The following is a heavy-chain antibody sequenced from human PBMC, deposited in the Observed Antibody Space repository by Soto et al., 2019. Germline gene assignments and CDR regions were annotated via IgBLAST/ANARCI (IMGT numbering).Heavy chain of an antibody. D-gene: IGHD3-9*01. J-gene: IGHJ6*03. CDR2: IFSNDEK. Sequence: SGPTLVNPTETLTLTCTVSGFSLSNARMGVSWIRQPPGKALEWLAHIFSNDEKSYSTSLKSRLTISKDTSKSQVVLTMTNMDPVDTATYYCARVHFDWLLYGLDYCYMDVWGKGTTVTVSS. CDR3: ARVHFDWLLYGLDYCYMDV. V-gene: IGHV2-26*01. CDR1: GFSLSNARMG.